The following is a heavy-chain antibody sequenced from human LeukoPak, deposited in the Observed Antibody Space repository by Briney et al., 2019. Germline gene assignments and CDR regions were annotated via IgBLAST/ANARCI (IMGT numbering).Heavy chain of an antibody. CDR1: GVFFSGYY. CDR2: INHSGST. CDR3: ARMGGWGAFDI. D-gene: IGHD1-26*01. J-gene: IGHJ3*02. Sequence: PSETLSHTCAVYGVFFSGYYWSWLRQPPGKGLEWIGEINHSGSTYHNPSLKSRVPITVDTYKQQFSLTQISVPAADTAVYYCARMGGWGAFDIWGQGTMVTVSS. V-gene: IGHV4-34*01.